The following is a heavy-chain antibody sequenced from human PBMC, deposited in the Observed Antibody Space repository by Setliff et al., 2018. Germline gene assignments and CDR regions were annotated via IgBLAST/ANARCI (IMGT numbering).Heavy chain of an antibody. D-gene: IGHD6-13*01. Sequence: SETLSLTCTVSGDSISSGSYYWTWIRQPAGKGLEWIGHFHTGGSTNYNRSLRSRVSISVDTSKNQFSLKLSSVTAVDTAVYYCARFAGSSWVDYWGQGTLVTVSS. CDR1: GDSISSGSYY. CDR2: FHTGGST. J-gene: IGHJ4*02. CDR3: ARFAGSSWVDY. V-gene: IGHV4-61*09.